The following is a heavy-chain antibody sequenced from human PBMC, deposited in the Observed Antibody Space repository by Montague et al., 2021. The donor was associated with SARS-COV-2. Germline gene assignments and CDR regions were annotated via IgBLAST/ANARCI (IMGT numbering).Heavy chain of an antibody. CDR2: MDKRRTT. J-gene: IGHJ6*02. D-gene: IGHD3-10*01. CDR1: GGSIRDADRK. CDR3: ARDLGGIGV. Sequence: TLSLTCTILGGSIRDADRKWTRLHPNHGTGLEGVGYMDKRRTTQYNPSLKSRVSLSVDTSKNQFSLNLRSATAADTALYYCARDLGGIGVWGQGTTVIVSS. V-gene: IGHV4-31*03.